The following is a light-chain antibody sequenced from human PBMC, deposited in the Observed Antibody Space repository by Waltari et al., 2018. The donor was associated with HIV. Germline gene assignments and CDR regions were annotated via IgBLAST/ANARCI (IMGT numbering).Light chain of an antibody. V-gene: IGLV4-69*01. CDR2: VNSDGSY. CDR1: SGYTAYA. J-gene: IGLJ3*02. Sequence: QLVLTQSASASASLGASVKLTCTLSSGYTAYAIAWHQQQAEKGPRYLMKVNSDGSYSRGDGIPVRFSGSSSEAERYRTIASLQSEDEADYYCQTWDTGIRVFGGGTKLTVL. CDR3: QTWDTGIRV.